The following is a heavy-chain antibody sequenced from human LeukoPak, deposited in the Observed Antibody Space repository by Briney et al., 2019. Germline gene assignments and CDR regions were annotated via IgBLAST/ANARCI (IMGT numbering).Heavy chain of an antibody. Sequence: PGGSLRLSCAASGFTFIDAWMSWGRQAPGKGLEWVGRSKSKSAGGTIDYAAPVKGRFTVSRDDSKNAFFLQMNSLRAEDTAVYYCTTDLGIQILPLFAHWGQGIMVTVAS. CDR2: SKSKSAGGTI. D-gene: IGHD1-26*01. CDR3: TTDLGIQILPLFAH. V-gene: IGHV3-15*01. CDR1: GFTFIDAW. J-gene: IGHJ1*01.